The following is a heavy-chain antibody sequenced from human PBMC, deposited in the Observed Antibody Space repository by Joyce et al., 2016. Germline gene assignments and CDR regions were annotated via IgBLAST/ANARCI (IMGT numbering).Heavy chain of an antibody. CDR1: GFTFRGHS. CDR3: ARGKAFDV. Sequence: EVQLVESGGGLVQPGGSLRLSCAASGFTFRGHSMSWLRQAQGGGLEWVANIKQDGSAVYYLDSVKGRFTVSRDNARSLVHLQMVSLRVEDTALYYCARGKAFDVWGQGTMVTVSS. J-gene: IGHJ3*01. CDR2: IKQDGSAV. V-gene: IGHV3-7*01.